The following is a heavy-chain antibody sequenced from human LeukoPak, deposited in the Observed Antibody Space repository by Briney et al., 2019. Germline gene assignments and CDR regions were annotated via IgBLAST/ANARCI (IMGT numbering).Heavy chain of an antibody. D-gene: IGHD3-9*01. V-gene: IGHV3-30*04. J-gene: IGHJ4*02. CDR2: ISYDGSNK. Sequence: GRSLRLSCAASGFTFSSYAMRWVRQAPGKGLEWVAVISYDGSNKYYADSVKGRFTISRDNSKNTLYLQMNSLTAEDTAVYYCARGATTGYYPYWGQGTLVTVSS. CDR3: ARGATTGYYPY. CDR1: GFTFSSYA.